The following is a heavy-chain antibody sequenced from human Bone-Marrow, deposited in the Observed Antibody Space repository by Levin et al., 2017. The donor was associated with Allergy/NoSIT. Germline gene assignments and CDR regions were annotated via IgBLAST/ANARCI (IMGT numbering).Heavy chain of an antibody. CDR3: AKDWSKYYYDSSGYYFDY. D-gene: IGHD3-22*01. CDR2: ISGSGGST. CDR1: GFTFSSYA. Sequence: GESLKISCAASGFTFSSYAMSWVRQAPGKGLEWVSAISGSGGSTYYADSVKGRFTISRDNSKNTLYLQMNSLRAEDTAVYYCAKDWSKYYYDSSGYYFDYWGQGTLVTVSS. V-gene: IGHV3-23*01. J-gene: IGHJ4*02.